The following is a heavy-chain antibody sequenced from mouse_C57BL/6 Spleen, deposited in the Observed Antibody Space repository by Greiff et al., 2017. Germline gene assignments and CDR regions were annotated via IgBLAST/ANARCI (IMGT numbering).Heavy chain of an antibody. V-gene: IGHV1-69*01. J-gene: IGHJ3*01. D-gene: IGHD1-1*01. CDR2: LDPSDSYT. CDR3: ARSWHYYGSSYGFAY. Sequence: QVQLQQPGAELVMPGASVKLSCKASGYTFTSYWMHWVKQRPGQGLEWIGELDPSDSYTNYNQKFKGKSTLTVDKSSSTAYMQLSSLTSEDSAVYYCARSWHYYGSSYGFAYWGQGTLVTVSA. CDR1: GYTFTSYW.